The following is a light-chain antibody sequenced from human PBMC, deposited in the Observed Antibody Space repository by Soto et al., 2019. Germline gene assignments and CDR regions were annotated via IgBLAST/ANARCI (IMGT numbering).Light chain of an antibody. Sequence: EIVMTQSPATLSVSPGEGVTLSCRASQSVNSNSAWYQQKPGQAPRLLIYGASTRATGIPARFSGSGSGTEFTLTISSLQSEDFAVYYCQQYDNWPLTFGGGTKVDIK. CDR1: QSVNSN. CDR3: QQYDNWPLT. V-gene: IGKV3D-15*01. J-gene: IGKJ4*01. CDR2: GAS.